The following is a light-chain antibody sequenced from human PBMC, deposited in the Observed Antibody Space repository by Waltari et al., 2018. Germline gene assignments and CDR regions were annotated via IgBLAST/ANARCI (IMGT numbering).Light chain of an antibody. CDR1: QSINNW. Sequence: DIQMTQSPSTLSASVGDRVTITCRASQSINNWLAWYQQKPGKAPKLLIYKTSTLESGVPSSFSGSGYGTEFTLTISSLQPDDFATYYCQQYNDNSTWTFGQGTKV. V-gene: IGKV1-5*03. CDR2: KTS. J-gene: IGKJ1*01. CDR3: QQYNDNSTWT.